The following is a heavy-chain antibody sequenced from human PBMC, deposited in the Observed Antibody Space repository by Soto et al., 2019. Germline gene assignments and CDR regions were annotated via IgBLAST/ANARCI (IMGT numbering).Heavy chain of an antibody. D-gene: IGHD3-10*01. V-gene: IGHV3-48*01. J-gene: IGHJ3*02. Sequence: TGGSLRLSCAASGFTFSSYSMNWVRQAPGKGLEWVSYISSSSSTIYYADSVKGRFTISRDNAKNSLYLQMNSLRAEDTAVYYCAREGYLGSGSHDAFDIWGQGTMVTVSS. CDR3: AREGYLGSGSHDAFDI. CDR1: GFTFSSYS. CDR2: ISSSSSTI.